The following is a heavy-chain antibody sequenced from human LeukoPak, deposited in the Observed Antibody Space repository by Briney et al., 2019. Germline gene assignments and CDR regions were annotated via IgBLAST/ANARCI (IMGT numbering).Heavy chain of an antibody. V-gene: IGHV3-30-3*01. CDR2: ISYDGSNK. D-gene: IGHD6-13*01. Sequence: GGSLRLSCAASGFTFSSYAVHWVRQAPGKGLEWVAVISYDGSNKYYADSVKGRFTISRDNSKNTLYLQMNSLRAEDTAVYYCAKDRVLGYFDYWGQGTLVTVSS. J-gene: IGHJ4*02. CDR3: AKDRVLGYFDY. CDR1: GFTFSSYA.